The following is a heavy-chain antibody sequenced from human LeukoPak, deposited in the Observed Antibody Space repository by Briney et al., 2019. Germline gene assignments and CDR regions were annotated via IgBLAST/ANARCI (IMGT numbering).Heavy chain of an antibody. D-gene: IGHD3-10*01. CDR2: IYTSGST. CDR3: ARERGVRGVLRGPNWFDP. V-gene: IGHV4-4*07. J-gene: IGHJ5*02. Sequence: PSETLSLTCTVSGGSISSYYWSWIRQPAGKGLEWIGRIYTSGSTNYNPSLKSRVTMSVDTSKNQFSLKLSSVTAADTAVYYCARERGVRGVLRGPNWFDPWGQGTLVTVSS. CDR1: GGSISSYY.